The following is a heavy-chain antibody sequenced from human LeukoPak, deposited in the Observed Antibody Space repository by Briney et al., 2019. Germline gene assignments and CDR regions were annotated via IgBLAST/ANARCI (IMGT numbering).Heavy chain of an antibody. J-gene: IGHJ4*02. V-gene: IGHV4-34*01. CDR3: ARGGVGATALDY. CDR1: GGSFSGYY. Sequence: PSETLSLTCAVYGGSFSGYYWSWIRQPPGKGLEWIGEINHSGSTNYNPSLKSRVTISVDTSKNQFSLKLSSVTAADTAVYYCARGGVGATALDYWGQGTLVTVSS. CDR2: INHSGST. D-gene: IGHD1-26*01.